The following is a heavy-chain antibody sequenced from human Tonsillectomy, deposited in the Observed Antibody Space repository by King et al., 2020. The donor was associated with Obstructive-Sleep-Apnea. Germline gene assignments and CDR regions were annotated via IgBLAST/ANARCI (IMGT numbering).Heavy chain of an antibody. CDR1: GFTLSSYA. D-gene: IGHD5-18*01. Sequence: HVQLVESGGGVVQPGRSLRLSCAASGFTLSSYAMHWVRQAPGKGLEWLALISYDGGNKYYADSVKGRFSISRDNSKNTVHLQMNSLRAEDRAVYYCARGEGGYGYDFPTLLYGMDVWGQGTTVTVSS. CDR3: ARGEGGYGYDFPTLLYGMDV. V-gene: IGHV3-30*04. J-gene: IGHJ6*02. CDR2: ISYDGGNK.